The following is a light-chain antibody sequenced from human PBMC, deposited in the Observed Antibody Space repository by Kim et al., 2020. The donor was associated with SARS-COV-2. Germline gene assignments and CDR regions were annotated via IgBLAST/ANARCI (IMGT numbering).Light chain of an antibody. V-gene: IGLV1-40*01. J-gene: IGLJ2*01. Sequence: VTNSCTGSSSNIGAGYDVHWYQQLPGTAPKLLIYGNSNRPSGVPDRFSGSKSGTSASLAITGLQAEDEADYYCQSYDSSLSAHVVFGGGTQLTVL. CDR1: SSNIGAGYD. CDR2: GNS. CDR3: QSYDSSLSAHVV.